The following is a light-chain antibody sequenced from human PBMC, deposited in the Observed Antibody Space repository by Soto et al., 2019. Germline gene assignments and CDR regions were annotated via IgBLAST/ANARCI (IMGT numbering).Light chain of an antibody. V-gene: IGKV1-33*01. Sequence: DLQLTQSPASLSASVGDRVTITCQASQDIRNYLNWYQQQTGKAPKLLIYDASNLETGVPSRFRGSGSGTDFTLTISRLQPEDIATYYCQQYDNRRTFGGGTKVEI. CDR2: DAS. CDR3: QQYDNRRT. J-gene: IGKJ4*01. CDR1: QDIRNY.